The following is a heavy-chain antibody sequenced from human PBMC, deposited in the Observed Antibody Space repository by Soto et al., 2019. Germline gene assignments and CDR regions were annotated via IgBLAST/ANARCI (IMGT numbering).Heavy chain of an antibody. J-gene: IGHJ5*02. CDR2: IYYTGKT. Sequence: PSETLSLTCSVSGDYIHVGGYYWTWIRQRPGKGLEWMGYIYYTGKTYYNPSLESRLTVSVDRSKNQFSLRLTSVTAADTAVYFCGRDLTSNANCIDPWGQGTLVTVSS. D-gene: IGHD2-2*01. V-gene: IGHV4-30-4*01. CDR3: GRDLTSNANCIDP. CDR1: GDYIHVGGYY.